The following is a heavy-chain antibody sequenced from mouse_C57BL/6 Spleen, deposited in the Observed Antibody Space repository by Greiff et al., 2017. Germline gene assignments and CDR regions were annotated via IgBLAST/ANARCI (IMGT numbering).Heavy chain of an antibody. CDR1: GYNFTNTY. Sequence: VHVQQSVAELVRPGASVKLSCKASGYNFTNTYMHWVKQRPGQGLEWIGRIDPANGNTKYAPKFKGKATITADTSSNTAYLQLSSLTSEDTAIYYCARDGSSPFADWGQGTLVTVSA. D-gene: IGHD1-1*01. CDR3: ARDGSSPFAD. V-gene: IGHV14-3*01. CDR2: IDPANGNT. J-gene: IGHJ3*01.